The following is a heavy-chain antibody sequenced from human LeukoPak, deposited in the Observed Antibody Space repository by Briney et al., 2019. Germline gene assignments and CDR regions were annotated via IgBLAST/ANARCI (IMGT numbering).Heavy chain of an antibody. CDR3: ARDGTAAGLYFDL. Sequence: GGSLRLSCEVSGFTFTDYWMNWVRQAPGKGPEWVASIRQDGSEKTYVDSVKGRLTISRDKTKNSLSLQLNGLRAEDTAVYYCARDGTAAGLYFDLWGQGTLVTVSS. D-gene: IGHD6-13*01. CDR2: IRQDGSEK. V-gene: IGHV3-7*01. CDR1: GFTFTDYW. J-gene: IGHJ4*01.